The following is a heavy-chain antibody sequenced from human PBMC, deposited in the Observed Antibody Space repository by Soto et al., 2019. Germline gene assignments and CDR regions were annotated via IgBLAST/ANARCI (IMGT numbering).Heavy chain of an antibody. CDR1: GYTFPGYY. D-gene: IGHD1-26*01. J-gene: IGHJ3*02. CDR3: ARESSGSPDAFEI. CDR2: INPNSGGT. V-gene: IGHV1-2*02. Sequence: ASVQVSRRASGYTFPGYYMHLMLQAPGQGLEWMGWINPNSGGTNYAQKFQGRVTMTRDTSISTAYMELRRLRSDDTAVYYCARESSGSPDAFEIWGQGTMVTVSS.